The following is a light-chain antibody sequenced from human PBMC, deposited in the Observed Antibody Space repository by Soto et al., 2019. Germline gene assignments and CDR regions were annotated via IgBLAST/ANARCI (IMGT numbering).Light chain of an antibody. CDR3: QPYNNWWT. V-gene: IGKV3-15*01. CDR1: QSVSSN. J-gene: IGKJ1*01. CDR2: GAS. Sequence: EIVMTQSPATLSVSPGERATLSCRASQSVSSNLAWYQQKPGQAPRLLIYGASTRATGIPARFSGSGSGTEFTLTISSLQSEDFAVYYCQPYNNWWTFGQGTKVDI.